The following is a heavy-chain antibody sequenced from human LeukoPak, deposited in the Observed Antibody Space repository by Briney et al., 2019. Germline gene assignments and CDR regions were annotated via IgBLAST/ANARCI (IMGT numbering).Heavy chain of an antibody. Sequence: PGGSLRLSCAAAGFTFSNAWMSCVRQAAGKWLEWVGRIKSKTDGGTTDYAAPVKGRFTISRDDSKNTQYLQRNSLTTEYTAVSYSTNDHHVLKIYAGNDAFDIWGQGTLVTVSS. V-gene: IGHV3-15*01. CDR1: GFTFSNAW. D-gene: IGHD2-8*01. CDR2: IKSKTDGGTT. J-gene: IGHJ3*02. CDR3: TNDHHVLKIYAGNDAFDI.